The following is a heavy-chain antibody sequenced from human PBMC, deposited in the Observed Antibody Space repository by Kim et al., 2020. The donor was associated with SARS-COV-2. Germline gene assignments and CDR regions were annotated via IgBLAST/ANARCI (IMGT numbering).Heavy chain of an antibody. D-gene: IGHD5-18*01. J-gene: IGHJ3*02. Sequence: RFTISRDNSKNTLYLQLNSLRAEDTAVYYCAKTVERVDTAMVDRVGAFDIWGQGTMVTVSS. CDR3: AKTVERVDTAMVDRVGAFDI. V-gene: IGHV3-30*02.